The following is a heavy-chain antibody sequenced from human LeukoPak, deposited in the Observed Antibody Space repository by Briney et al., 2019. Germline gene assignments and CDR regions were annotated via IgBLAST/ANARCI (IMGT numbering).Heavy chain of an antibody. Sequence: GGSLRLSCGASGFIFRDYAMSWVRQAPGEGLEWVSGISDNGGGRYYADSVKGRFTISRDNSKNMLYLQMNSLRAEDTAVYYCAKESGALGAPLYDYWGRGILVTASS. D-gene: IGHD4/OR15-4a*01. CDR2: ISDNGGGR. CDR3: AKESGALGAPLYDY. J-gene: IGHJ4*02. V-gene: IGHV3-23*01. CDR1: GFIFRDYA.